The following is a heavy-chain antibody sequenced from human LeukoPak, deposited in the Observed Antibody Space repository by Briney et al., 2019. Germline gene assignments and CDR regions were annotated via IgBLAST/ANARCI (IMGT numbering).Heavy chain of an antibody. J-gene: IGHJ6*03. D-gene: IGHD3-10*01. V-gene: IGHV4-39*01. Sequence: SETLSLTCTVSGGSISSSSYYWDWIRQPPGKGLEWIGSIYYTGSTYYNPSLKNRVTISVDTSKNQFSLKLSSVTAADTAVYYCARVYGSGSYYNGYYYYYMDVWGKGTTVTISS. CDR3: ARVYGSGSYYNGYYYYYMDV. CDR1: GGSISSSSYY. CDR2: IYYTGST.